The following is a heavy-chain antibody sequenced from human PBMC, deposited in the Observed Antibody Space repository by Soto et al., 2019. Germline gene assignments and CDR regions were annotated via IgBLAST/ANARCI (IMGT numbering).Heavy chain of an antibody. CDR1: GGSISSGGYY. J-gene: IGHJ4*02. Sequence: QVQLQESGPGLVKPSQTLSLTCTVSGGSISSGGYYWSWIRQHPGKGLEWIGYIYYSGSTYYNPSLKSRVTISVYTSKNQFSLKLSSVTAADTAVYYFARGRSGYDYEGPRYFDYWGQGTLVTVSS. D-gene: IGHD5-12*01. CDR2: IYYSGST. CDR3: ARGRSGYDYEGPRYFDY. V-gene: IGHV4-31*03.